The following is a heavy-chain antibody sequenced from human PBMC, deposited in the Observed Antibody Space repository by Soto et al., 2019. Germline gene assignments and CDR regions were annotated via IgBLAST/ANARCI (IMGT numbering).Heavy chain of an antibody. CDR2: INPNSGGT. CDR1: GYTFTGYY. D-gene: IGHD6-6*01. J-gene: IGHJ6*03. Sequence: GASVKVSCKASGYTFTGYYMHWVRQAPGQGLEWMGWINPNSGGTNYAQKFQGWVTMTRDTSISTAYMELSRLRSDDTAVYYCARCIAARLEYYYYYLDVWGKGTTVTVSS. V-gene: IGHV1-2*04. CDR3: ARCIAARLEYYYYYLDV.